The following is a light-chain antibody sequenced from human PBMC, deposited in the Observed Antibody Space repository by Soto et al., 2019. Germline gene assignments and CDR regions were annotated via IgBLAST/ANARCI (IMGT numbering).Light chain of an antibody. CDR1: QIVSSD. Sequence: EIVMTQSPATLSVSPGERATLSCRASQIVSSDLAWYHQKPGQAPRLLIYSASTRATGIPARFSGSGSGTEFTLTINSLQSEDFAIYFCQQYNTDSHTFGQGTKLEIK. J-gene: IGKJ2*01. V-gene: IGKV3-15*01. CDR3: QQYNTDSHT. CDR2: SAS.